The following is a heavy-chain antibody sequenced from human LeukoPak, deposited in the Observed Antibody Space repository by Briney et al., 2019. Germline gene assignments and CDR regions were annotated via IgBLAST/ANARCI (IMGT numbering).Heavy chain of an antibody. V-gene: IGHV3-66*01. CDR3: AREAVDTAMQEAFDI. CDR2: IYSGGST. D-gene: IGHD5-18*01. CDR1: GFTVSSNY. J-gene: IGHJ3*02. Sequence: GGSLRLSCAASGFTVSSNYMSWVRQAPGKGLEWVSVIYSGGSTYYADSVKGRFTISRDNSKSTLYLQMNSLRAEDTAVYYCAREAVDTAMQEAFDIWGQGTMVTVSS.